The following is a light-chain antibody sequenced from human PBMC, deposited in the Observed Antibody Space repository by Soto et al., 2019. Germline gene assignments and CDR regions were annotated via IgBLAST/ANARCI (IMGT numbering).Light chain of an antibody. CDR1: RSNIGRNY. CDR3: ATWDVTLGPGWL. V-gene: IGLV1-51*01. CDR2: DNT. Sequence: QSVLTQPPSVSAAPGQKVTISCSGNRSNIGRNYVSWYQQVPGAPPKLLIYDNTQRPSGVPDRFSGSRSGTSATLGISGLQTGDEANYFCATWDVTLGPGWLFGGGTKVTVL. J-gene: IGLJ3*02.